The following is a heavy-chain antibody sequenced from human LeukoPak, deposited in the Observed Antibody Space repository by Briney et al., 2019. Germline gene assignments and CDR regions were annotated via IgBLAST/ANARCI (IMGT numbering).Heavy chain of an antibody. J-gene: IGHJ5*02. D-gene: IGHD3-22*01. Sequence: GGSLRLSCAASGFSFSDYYMSWIRQAPGKGLEWVSYISSSGSTKYYADSVKGRFTISRDSAKNSLYLQMNSLRAEDTAVYYCAKVLTPYYYDSSGYRWGQGTLVTVSS. CDR1: GFSFSDYY. CDR2: ISSSGSTK. CDR3: AKVLTPYYYDSSGYR. V-gene: IGHV3-11*01.